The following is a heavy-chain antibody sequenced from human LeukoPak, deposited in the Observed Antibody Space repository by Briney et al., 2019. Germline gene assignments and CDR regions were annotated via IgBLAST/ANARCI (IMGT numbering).Heavy chain of an antibody. CDR1: GYTFTGYY. D-gene: IGHD5-18*01. Sequence: ASVKVSCKASGYTFTGYYMHWVRQAPGQGLEWMGWINPNSGGTNYAQKFQGWVTMTRDTSISTAYMELSRLRSDDTAVYYCARGLQLWLTRYDAFDIWGQGTMVTVSS. V-gene: IGHV1-2*04. J-gene: IGHJ3*02. CDR3: ARGLQLWLTRYDAFDI. CDR2: INPNSGGT.